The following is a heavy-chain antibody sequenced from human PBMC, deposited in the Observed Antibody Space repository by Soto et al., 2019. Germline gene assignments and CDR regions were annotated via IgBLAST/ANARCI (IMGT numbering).Heavy chain of an antibody. D-gene: IGHD2-2*01. CDR2: IYYSGST. CDR3: ARVSLIHLRDCGRTSCYSAAFDI. CDR1: GGSISSGGYY. J-gene: IGHJ3*02. Sequence: PSETLSLTCTVSGGSISSGGYYWGWIRQHPGEGLEWIGYIYYSGSTNHNPSLKSRVSISVDTSKNQFSLKLTSVTAADTAVYYCARVSLIHLRDCGRTSCYSAAFDIWGQGTMVTVSS. V-gene: IGHV4-31*03.